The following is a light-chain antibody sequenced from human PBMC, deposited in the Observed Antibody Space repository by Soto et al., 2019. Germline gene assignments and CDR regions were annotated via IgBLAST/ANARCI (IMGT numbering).Light chain of an antibody. CDR2: GAS. Sequence: EIVLTQSPGTLSLSPGVRATLSCRASQSVSSSYLVWYQQKPGQAPRLLIYGASSMATGIPDRFSGSGSGTDFTLTISRLEPEDFAVYYCQQYGSSPYTFGQGTKLEIK. CDR3: QQYGSSPYT. CDR1: QSVSSSY. J-gene: IGKJ2*01. V-gene: IGKV3-20*01.